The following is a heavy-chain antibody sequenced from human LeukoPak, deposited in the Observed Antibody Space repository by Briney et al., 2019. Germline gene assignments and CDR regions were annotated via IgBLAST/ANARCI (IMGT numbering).Heavy chain of an antibody. V-gene: IGHV3-74*01. CDR3: ARATSYSNYGMDV. J-gene: IGHJ6*02. CDR2: INSDGSST. D-gene: IGHD6-13*01. Sequence: GGSLRLSCAPSGFTFSHHWMHWVRQVPGKGLVWVSRINSDGSSTTYADSVKGRFTISRDNARNTLYLQMNSLRAEDTAVHYCARATSYSNYGMDVWGQGTTVTVPS. CDR1: GFTFSHHW.